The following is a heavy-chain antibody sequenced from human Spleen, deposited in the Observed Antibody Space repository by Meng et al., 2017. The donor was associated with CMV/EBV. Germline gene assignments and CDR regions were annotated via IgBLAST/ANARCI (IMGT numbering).Heavy chain of an antibody. CDR1: GGPFSSYA. Sequence: ACKASGGPFSSYAISWVRQAPGQGLEWMGGIIPILGIANYAQKFQGRVTITADKSTSTAYMELSSLRSEDTAVYYCAREEGSRFDPWGQGTLVTVSS. CDR2: IIPILGIA. CDR3: AREEGSRFDP. V-gene: IGHV1-69*10. J-gene: IGHJ5*02.